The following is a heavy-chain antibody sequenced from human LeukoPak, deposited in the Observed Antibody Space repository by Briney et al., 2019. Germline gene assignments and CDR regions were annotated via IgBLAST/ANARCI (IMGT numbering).Heavy chain of an antibody. V-gene: IGHV4-59*08. J-gene: IGHJ3*01. CDR2: IYHSGTT. CDR3: ARAYYDSRGQTTGDAFD. CDR1: GGSISDYY. Sequence: SETLSLTCTVSGGSISDYYWSWIRPSPGKGLEGSGYIYHSGTTNYNPSLKNRVTIPVDTSKNQFSLKLSSVTAAQTGVYYCARAYYDSRGQTTGDAFD. D-gene: IGHD3-22*01.